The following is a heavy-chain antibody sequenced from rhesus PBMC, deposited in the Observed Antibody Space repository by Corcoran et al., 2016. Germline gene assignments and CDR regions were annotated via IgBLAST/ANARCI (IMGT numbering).Heavy chain of an antibody. CDR2: IYGSGSST. D-gene: IGHD2-2*01. J-gene: IGHJ4*01. CDR1: GGSISSNH. Sequence: QLQLQASGPGLVKPSETLSVPCPVSGGSISSNHWIWFRPHPGQGPEWIGRIYGSGSSTNYNPSLKSRVTLSVDTSKNQLSLKLSSVTAADTAVYYCASHYCTSTTCYFFIFDYWGQGVLVTVSS. CDR3: ASHYCTSTTCYFFIFDY. V-gene: IGHV4-169*01.